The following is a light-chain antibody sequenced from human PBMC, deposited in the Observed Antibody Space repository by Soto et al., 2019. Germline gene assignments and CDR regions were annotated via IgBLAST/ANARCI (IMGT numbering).Light chain of an antibody. J-gene: IGKJ1*01. CDR2: KAS. Sequence: DIQMTQSPSTLSASVGDRVTITCRASQTISTLFAWYQQRPGKAPNLLIYKASSLESGVPSRFSGSGSGTEFTLTISSLQHDDFATYFCQQYSTYPWTFGQGTKVEVK. V-gene: IGKV1-5*03. CDR3: QQYSTYPWT. CDR1: QTISTL.